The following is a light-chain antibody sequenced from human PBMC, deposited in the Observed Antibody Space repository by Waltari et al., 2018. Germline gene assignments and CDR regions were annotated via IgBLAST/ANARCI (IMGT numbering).Light chain of an antibody. CDR1: SSNIGNNY. J-gene: IGLJ1*01. CDR3: GAWDSSLSAV. V-gene: IGLV1-51*02. CDR2: END. Sequence: QSVLTQPPSVSAAPGQKVTISCHGNSSNIGNNYVSWYQQITGTAPKLLNYENDKRPSGTPDRFSGAKSGTSATLGITGLQTGDEADYYCGAWDSSLSAVFGTGTKVTVL.